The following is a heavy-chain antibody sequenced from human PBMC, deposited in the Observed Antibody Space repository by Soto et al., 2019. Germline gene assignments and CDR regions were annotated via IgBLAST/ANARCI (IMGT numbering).Heavy chain of an antibody. CDR3: ARGSYYSGWV. J-gene: IGHJ4*02. Sequence: SPTLSLTCAISGDSVSSTSAAWSWIRQSPSRGLEWLGRTYYRSKWYSDYAVSVKGRITINPDTSKNQFSLQLNSVTPEDTAVYYCARGSYYSGWVWGQGTLVTVSS. CDR1: GDSVSSTSAA. CDR2: TYYRSKWYS. V-gene: IGHV6-1*01. D-gene: IGHD6-19*01.